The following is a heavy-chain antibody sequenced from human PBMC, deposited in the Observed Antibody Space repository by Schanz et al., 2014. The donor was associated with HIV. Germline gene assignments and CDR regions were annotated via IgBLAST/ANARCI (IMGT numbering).Heavy chain of an antibody. CDR3: AKSHKHDSSDYYRFYYSGMDV. CDR1: GFSFDTFG. J-gene: IGHJ6*02. Sequence: QVQLVESGGGVVQPGRSLRLSCAGSGFSFDTFGIHWVRQAPGKGLEWLAVISYDGRNKKFANSVKGRFTISRDNSKNTVYLQAKSLRPEDTAVYYCAKSHKHDSSDYYRFYYSGMDVWGQGTTVTVSS. CDR2: ISYDGRNK. D-gene: IGHD6-19*01. V-gene: IGHV3-30*18.